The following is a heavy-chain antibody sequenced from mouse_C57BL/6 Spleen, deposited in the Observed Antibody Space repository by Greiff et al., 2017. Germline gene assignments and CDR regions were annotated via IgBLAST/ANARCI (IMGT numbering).Heavy chain of an antibody. J-gene: IGHJ4*01. V-gene: IGHV2-2*01. Sequence: VKLMESGPGLVQPSQSLSITCTVSGFSLTSYGVHWVRQSPGKGLEWLGVIWSGGSTDYNAAFISRLSISKDNSKSQVFFKMNSLQADDTAIYYCARKGYDYDYAMDYWGQGTSVTVSS. D-gene: IGHD2-4*01. CDR3: ARKGYDYDYAMDY. CDR2: IWSGGST. CDR1: GFSLTSYG.